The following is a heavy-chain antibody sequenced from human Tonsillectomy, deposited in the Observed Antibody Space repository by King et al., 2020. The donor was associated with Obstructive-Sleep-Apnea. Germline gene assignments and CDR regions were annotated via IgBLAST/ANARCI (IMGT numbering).Heavy chain of an antibody. Sequence: VQLVESGGGLVKPGGSLRLSCAASGFTFSSYSMNWVRQAPGKGLEWVSSISSSSSYIYYADSVKGRFTISRDNAKNSLYLQMNSLRAEDTAVYYCAGDTDHYYYYGMDVWGQGTTVTVSS. CDR1: GFTFSSYS. D-gene: IGHD4-17*01. V-gene: IGHV3-21*01. J-gene: IGHJ6*02. CDR3: AGDTDHYYYYGMDV. CDR2: ISSSSSYI.